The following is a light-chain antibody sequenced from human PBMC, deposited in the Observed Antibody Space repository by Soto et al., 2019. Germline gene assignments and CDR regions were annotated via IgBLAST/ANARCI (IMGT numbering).Light chain of an antibody. CDR2: DAS. Sequence: EVVLTQSPVTLSLSPGERATLSCRASQSVSSSYLAWYQQKPGQAPRLLINDASNRATGIPARFSGSGSGTDFTLTISSLEPEDSAVYYCQQYNSWLWTFGQGTKVDIK. CDR1: QSVSSSY. V-gene: IGKV3-20*01. J-gene: IGKJ1*01. CDR3: QQYNSWLWT.